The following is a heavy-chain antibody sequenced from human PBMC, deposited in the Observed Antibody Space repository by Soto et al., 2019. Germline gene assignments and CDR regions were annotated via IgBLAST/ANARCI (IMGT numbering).Heavy chain of an antibody. Sequence: EVQLVQSGAEVKKPGESLRISCKGSGYIFANDWIAWVRQMPGKGLEWMGMIFPGDSDTRYSPSFQGQVTISADKSINTAYLQWSSLKASDTAIYYCARRVPAHPYFDYWGQGALVTVSS. CDR2: IFPGDSDT. CDR1: GYIFANDW. V-gene: IGHV5-51*01. J-gene: IGHJ4*02. CDR3: ARRVPAHPYFDY. D-gene: IGHD2-2*01.